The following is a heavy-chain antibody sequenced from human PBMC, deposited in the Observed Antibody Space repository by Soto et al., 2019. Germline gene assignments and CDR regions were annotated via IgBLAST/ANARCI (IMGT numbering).Heavy chain of an antibody. CDR1: GFTVSSNY. J-gene: IGHJ3*02. CDR2: IYSGGST. CDR3: AREGLDGAFDI. Sequence: EVQLVESGGGLVQPGGSLRLSCAASGFTVSSNYVSWVRQDPGKGLEWVSVIYSGGSTYYADFVKGRFTISRDNSKNTMYLQMNSRRVEHTAVYDCAREGLDGAFDICGQGTVVTVCS. D-gene: IGHD1-1*01. V-gene: IGHV3-66*01.